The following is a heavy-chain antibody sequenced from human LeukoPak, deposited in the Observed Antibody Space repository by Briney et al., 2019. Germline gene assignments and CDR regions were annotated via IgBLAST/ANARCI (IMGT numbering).Heavy chain of an antibody. J-gene: IGHJ4*02. Sequence: SETLSLTCTVSGGSISSGGYYWSWIRQPPGKGLEWIGYIYYSGSTNYNPSLRSRVTISVDTSKNQFSLKLSSVTAADTAVYYCARDRDGYTYWGQGTLVTVSS. CDR3: ARDRDGYTY. CDR1: GGSISSGGYY. CDR2: IYYSGST. V-gene: IGHV4-61*08. D-gene: IGHD5-24*01.